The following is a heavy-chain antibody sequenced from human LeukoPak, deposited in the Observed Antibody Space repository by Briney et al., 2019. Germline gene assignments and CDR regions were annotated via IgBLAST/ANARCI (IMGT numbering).Heavy chain of an antibody. CDR1: GGTFSSYA. D-gene: IGHD4-17*01. J-gene: IGHJ6*02. CDR3: ARHPSTGYYYYGMDV. CDR2: IIPIFGTA. V-gene: IGHV1-69*13. Sequence: SVTVPCKASGGTFSSYAISWVRQAPGQGLEWMGGIIPIFGTANYAQKFQGRVTITADESTSTAYMELSSLGSEDTAVYYCARHPSTGYYYYGMDVWGQGTTVTVSS.